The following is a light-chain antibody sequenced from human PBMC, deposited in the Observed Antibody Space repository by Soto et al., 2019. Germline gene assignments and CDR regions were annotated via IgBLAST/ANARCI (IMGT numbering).Light chain of an antibody. V-gene: IGKV1-5*03. Sequence: DIQITQSPSTLSASVGDRVTITCRASEFISKWLAWYQQKPGTAPKLLIYQASSLESGVPSRFSGSGSGTEFTLTITSPQPDDFATYYCQHYNSYLETFGQGTKVEIK. CDR2: QAS. CDR3: QHYNSYLET. CDR1: EFISKW. J-gene: IGKJ1*01.